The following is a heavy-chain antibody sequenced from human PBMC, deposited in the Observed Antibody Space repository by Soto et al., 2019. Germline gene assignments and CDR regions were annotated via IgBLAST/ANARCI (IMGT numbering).Heavy chain of an antibody. Sequence: EVQLLESGGGLVQPGGSLRLSCAASGFTFSSYAMSWVRQAPGKGLEWVSAISGSGGSTYYTDSVKGRFTISRDNSKNTLYLQMNSLRAEDTAVYYCAKGGKERLRWEVLDYWGQGTLVTVSS. V-gene: IGHV3-23*01. D-gene: IGHD4-17*01. J-gene: IGHJ4*02. CDR2: ISGSGGST. CDR1: GFTFSSYA. CDR3: AKGGKERLRWEVLDY.